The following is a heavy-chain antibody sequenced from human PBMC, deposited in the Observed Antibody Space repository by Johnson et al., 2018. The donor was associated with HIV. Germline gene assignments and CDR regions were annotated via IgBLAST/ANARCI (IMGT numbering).Heavy chain of an antibody. Sequence: QMLLVESGGGVVQPGRSLRLSCAASGFTFSNYGMHWVRQTPGKGLEWVAVIWYDGSNKYYADSVKGRFTISRDNSKNTLYLQMSSLRAEDTAVYYCARDLVSLEDAFDIWGQGTMVTVSS. CDR1: GFTFSNYG. D-gene: IGHD3-16*02. CDR2: IWYDGSNK. J-gene: IGHJ3*02. V-gene: IGHV3-33*01. CDR3: ARDLVSLEDAFDI.